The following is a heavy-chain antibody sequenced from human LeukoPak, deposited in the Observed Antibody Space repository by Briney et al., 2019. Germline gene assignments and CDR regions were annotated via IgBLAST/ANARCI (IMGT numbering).Heavy chain of an antibody. V-gene: IGHV3-7*01. D-gene: IGHD6-13*01. J-gene: IGHJ6*03. Sequence: GGSLRLSCAASGFTFSSYWMSWVRQAPGKGLEWVANIKQDGSEKYYVDSVKGRFTISRDNAKISLYLQMNSLRAEDTAVYYCARVVSSWYRYYYVDVWGKGTTVTVSS. CDR1: GFTFSSYW. CDR2: IKQDGSEK. CDR3: ARVVSSWYRYYYVDV.